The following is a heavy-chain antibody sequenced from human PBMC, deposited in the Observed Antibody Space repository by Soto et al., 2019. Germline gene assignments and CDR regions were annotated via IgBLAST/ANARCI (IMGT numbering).Heavy chain of an antibody. CDR1: GDSISTTTYY. Sequence: SETLSLTCTVSGDSISTTTYYWGWIRQPPGKGLEWIGSVYYSGATYYNPSLKSRVTISVDTSKNQFSLKLSSVTAADTAVYYCARPPTHCSSTSCYAFDIWGQGTMVTVSS. CDR2: VYYSGAT. D-gene: IGHD2-2*01. V-gene: IGHV4-39*01. J-gene: IGHJ3*02. CDR3: ARPPTHCSSTSCYAFDI.